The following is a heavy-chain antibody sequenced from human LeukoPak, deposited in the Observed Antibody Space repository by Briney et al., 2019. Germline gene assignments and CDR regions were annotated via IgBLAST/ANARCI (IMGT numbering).Heavy chain of an antibody. CDR2: VYHSGST. V-gene: IGHV4-59*08. CDR3: VRWLQPRGFDS. CDR1: GSTMSLLY. Sequence: SETLSLTCSVSGSTMSLLYGGWIRQPPGKALEWIGNVYHSGSTNYNPSLKTRVSLSVDTSRNQFFLSLRSVTAADTAMYLCVRWLQPRGFDSWGQGTLVSVSS. D-gene: IGHD6-19*01. J-gene: IGHJ5*01.